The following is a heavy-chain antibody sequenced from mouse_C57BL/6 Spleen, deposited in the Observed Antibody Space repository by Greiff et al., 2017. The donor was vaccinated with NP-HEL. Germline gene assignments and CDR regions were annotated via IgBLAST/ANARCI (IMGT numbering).Heavy chain of an antibody. Sequence: QVQLQQSGPELVKPGASVKISCKASGYAFSSYWMNWVKQRPGQGLEWIGRIYPGDGDTNYNGKFKGKATLTADKSSSTAYMQLSSLTSEDSAVYFCARSDYYGSSRYAMDYWGQGTSVTVSA. CDR2: IYPGDGDT. CDR3: ARSDYYGSSRYAMDY. V-gene: IGHV1-82*01. CDR1: GYAFSSYW. D-gene: IGHD1-1*01. J-gene: IGHJ4*01.